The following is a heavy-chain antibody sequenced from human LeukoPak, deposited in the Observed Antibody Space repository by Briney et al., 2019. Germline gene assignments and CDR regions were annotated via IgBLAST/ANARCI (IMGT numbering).Heavy chain of an antibody. CDR2: ISSSGTPI. D-gene: IGHD2-21*01. CDR1: GFTFSSYE. CDR3: AREKTACGGDCYDS. Sequence: GGSLRLSCAASGFTFSSYEMNWVRQAPGKGLEWVSYISSSGTPIHYADSVKGRFTISRDNAKNSLFLQMNSLRTEDTAVYYCAREKTACGGDCYDSWGQGTLVTVSS. V-gene: IGHV3-48*03. J-gene: IGHJ4*02.